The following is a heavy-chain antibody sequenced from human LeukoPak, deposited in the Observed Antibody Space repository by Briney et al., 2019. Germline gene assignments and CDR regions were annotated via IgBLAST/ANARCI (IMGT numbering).Heavy chain of an antibody. CDR1: GFTFSSYA. J-gene: IGHJ4*02. Sequence: GGSLRLSCAASGFTFSSYAMHWVRQAPGKGLEWVAVISYDGSNKYYADSVKGRFTISRDNSKNTLYLQMNSLRAEDTAVYYCARWVGSQWLVTPYYSDYWGQGTLVTVPS. D-gene: IGHD6-19*01. CDR2: ISYDGSNK. CDR3: ARWVGSQWLVTPYYSDY. V-gene: IGHV3-30*04.